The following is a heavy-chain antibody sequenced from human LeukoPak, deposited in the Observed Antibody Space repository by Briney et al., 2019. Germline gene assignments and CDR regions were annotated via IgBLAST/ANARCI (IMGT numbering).Heavy chain of an antibody. CDR3: ARLTMIVVALREDDAFDI. CDR2: IIPIFGTA. V-gene: IGHV1-69*01. CDR1: GGTFSSYA. Sequence: SVKVSCKASGGTFSSYAISWVRQAPGQGLEWMGGIIPIFGTANYAQKFQGRVTITADESTSTAYMELSSPRSEDTAVYYCARLTMIVVALREDDAFDIWGQGTMVTVSS. J-gene: IGHJ3*02. D-gene: IGHD3-22*01.